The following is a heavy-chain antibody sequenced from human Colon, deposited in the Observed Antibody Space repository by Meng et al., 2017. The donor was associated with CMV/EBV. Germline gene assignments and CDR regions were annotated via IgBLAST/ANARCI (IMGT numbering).Heavy chain of an antibody. CDR3: ARGLYGSGRHQIDY. J-gene: IGHJ4*02. V-gene: IGHV4-34*01. Sequence: QGQLQEGGEGLLKPRDTHSPTCAVYGGSFGGYYWSWIRQPPGKVLEWIGEINHSGSTNYNPSLKSRVTISVDTSKNQFSLKLSSVTAADTAVYYCARGLYGSGRHQIDYWGQGTLVTVSS. D-gene: IGHD3-10*01. CDR2: INHSGST. CDR1: GGSFGGYY.